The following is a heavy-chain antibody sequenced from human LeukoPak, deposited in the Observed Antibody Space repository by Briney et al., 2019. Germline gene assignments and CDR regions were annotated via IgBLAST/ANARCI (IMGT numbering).Heavy chain of an antibody. J-gene: IGHJ4*02. CDR1: GFTFSSYW. CDR3: ARQGLWFGEREGGIDHYFDY. D-gene: IGHD3-10*01. CDR2: IKQDGSEK. Sequence: GGSLRLSCTAYGFTFSSYWMSWVRQAPGKGLEWVANIKQDGSEKYYVDSVKGRFTISRDNAKNSLYLQMNSLRAEDTAVYYCARQGLWFGEREGGIDHYFDYWGQGTLVTVSS. V-gene: IGHV3-7*01.